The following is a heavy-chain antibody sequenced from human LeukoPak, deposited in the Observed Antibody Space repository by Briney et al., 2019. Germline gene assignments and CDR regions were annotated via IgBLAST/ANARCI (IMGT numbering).Heavy chain of an antibody. CDR2: SSASGDSP. D-gene: IGHD3-10*01. V-gene: IGHV3-23*01. CDR3: AKGVFGSGSYREYFEQ. J-gene: IGHJ1*01. CDR1: GFTFNNYA. Sequence: PGGSLRLSCTASGFTFNNYAMSWVRQASGKGLEWVSASSASGDSPYYADSVKGRFTISRDNSKNTLDLQMNSLRVEDTAVYYCAKGVFGSGSYREYFEQWGQGTLVTVSS.